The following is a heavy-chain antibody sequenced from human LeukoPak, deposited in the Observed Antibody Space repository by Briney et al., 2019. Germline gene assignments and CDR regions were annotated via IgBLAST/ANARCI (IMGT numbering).Heavy chain of an antibody. CDR3: ARGGIRDSNNVNYLYMDV. Sequence: APVKVSCKASGYTFDIYNVYWVRQATGKGLEWMGWMNPRTGFAGYAQKFQDRVNMTRNTFITTAYMELTSLRSEDTAVYFCARGGIRDSNNVNYLYMDVWGKGTTVIVSS. V-gene: IGHV1-8*01. CDR1: GYTFDIYN. J-gene: IGHJ6*04. CDR2: MNPRTGFA. D-gene: IGHD4-11*01.